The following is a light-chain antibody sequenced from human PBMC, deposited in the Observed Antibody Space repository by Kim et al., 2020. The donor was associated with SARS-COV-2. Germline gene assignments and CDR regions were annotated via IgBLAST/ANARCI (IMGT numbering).Light chain of an antibody. CDR3: HQYNSWPLT. CDR2: DAF. Sequence: VSPGERATLSCRASQSVSSRLAWYQQKPGQPPRLLIYDAFSRATGIPARFSGSGSGTEFTLTISSLQSEDFAVYYCHQYNSWPLTFGGGTKVDIK. J-gene: IGKJ4*01. V-gene: IGKV3-15*01. CDR1: QSVSSR.